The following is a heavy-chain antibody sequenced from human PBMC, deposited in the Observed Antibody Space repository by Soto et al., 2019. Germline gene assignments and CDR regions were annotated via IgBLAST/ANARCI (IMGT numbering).Heavy chain of an antibody. CDR2: ISGSGENT. CDR1: GFSFSIYA. J-gene: IGHJ4*02. V-gene: IGHV3-23*01. D-gene: IGHD4-17*01. CDR3: ASPRSGDRGAFDS. Sequence: EVQLLESGGGLVRPGGSLRLSCAASGFSFSIYAMSWVRQAPGKGLEWVSAISGSGENTDYGDYVKGRFTISRDNSKNTKYLQMHRLRVEDTAVYYYASPRSGDRGAFDSWGQGTLVTVSS.